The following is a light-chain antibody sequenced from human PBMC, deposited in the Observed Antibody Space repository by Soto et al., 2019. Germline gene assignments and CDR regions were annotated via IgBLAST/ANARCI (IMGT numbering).Light chain of an antibody. CDR3: QQYNGYWT. V-gene: IGKV1-5*03. CDR2: KAS. CDR1: QSIRDL. Sequence: DIQMTQSPSTLSASVGDRVTITCRASQSIRDLLAWYQQKTGKAQKLLIYKASSLKSGVPSRFSGSGSGTEYTLTISSLQPDDFASYYCQQYNGYWTFGQGTKVEIK. J-gene: IGKJ1*01.